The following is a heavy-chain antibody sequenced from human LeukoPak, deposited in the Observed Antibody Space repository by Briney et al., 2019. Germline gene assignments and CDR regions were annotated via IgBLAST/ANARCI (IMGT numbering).Heavy chain of an antibody. CDR1: GGSVSIHY. CDR3: ASSISMDFQY. V-gene: IGHV4-4*07. D-gene: IGHD2/OR15-2a*01. J-gene: IGHJ4*02. Sequence: PPETLSLTSTLSGGSVSIHYWNWIRQPAGKGLWWVGRIYNGGSTNYNPSLESRVTISLDRSKNQFSLKLTSVTAADTAVYYCASSISMDFQYWGQGTLVTVSS. CDR2: IYNGGST.